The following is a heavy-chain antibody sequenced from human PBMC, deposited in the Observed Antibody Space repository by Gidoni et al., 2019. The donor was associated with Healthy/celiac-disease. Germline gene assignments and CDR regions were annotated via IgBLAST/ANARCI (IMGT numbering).Heavy chain of an antibody. Sequence: QVQLVESGGGVVQPGRSLRLSCAASGFTFSSYAMHWVRQAPGKGLEWVAVISYDGSNKYYADSVKGRFTISRDNSKNTLYLQMNSLRAEDTAVYYCARDRADDFWSGYWTRPGGYFDYWGQGTLVTVSS. CDR1: GFTFSSYA. CDR3: ARDRADDFWSGYWTRPGGYFDY. V-gene: IGHV3-30*04. CDR2: ISYDGSNK. J-gene: IGHJ4*02. D-gene: IGHD3-3*01.